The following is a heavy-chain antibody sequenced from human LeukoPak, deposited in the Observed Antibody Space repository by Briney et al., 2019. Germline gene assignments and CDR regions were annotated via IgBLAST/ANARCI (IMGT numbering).Heavy chain of an antibody. Sequence: GGSLRLSCAASGFIFSRSWMSWVRQAPGKGLEWVANIRPDGSDKCYVDSVRGRFIISRDNAKNSLYLQMNSLRAEDTAVYYCAREIIGAASAFDCWSQGTLVTVSS. D-gene: IGHD3-16*02. J-gene: IGHJ4*02. CDR2: IRPDGSDK. CDR1: GFIFSRSW. CDR3: AREIIGAASAFDC. V-gene: IGHV3-7*03.